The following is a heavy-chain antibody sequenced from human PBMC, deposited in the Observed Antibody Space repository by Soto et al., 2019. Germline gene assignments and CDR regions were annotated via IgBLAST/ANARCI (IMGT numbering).Heavy chain of an antibody. J-gene: IGHJ4*02. D-gene: IGHD6-19*01. CDR3: TRRAYTSGWHFDY. Sequence: ESGGGLVQPGGSLKLSCAASGFTFSGAAMHWVRQASGKGLEWVGRIRSKFNSYATEYAASVKGRFTISRDDSKNTAYLQMNSLKTEDTAVYYCTRRAYTSGWHFDYWGQGTLVTVSS. V-gene: IGHV3-73*01. CDR2: IRSKFNSYAT. CDR1: GFTFSGAA.